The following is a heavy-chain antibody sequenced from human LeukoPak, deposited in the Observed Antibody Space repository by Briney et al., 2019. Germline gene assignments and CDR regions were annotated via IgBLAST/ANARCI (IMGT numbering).Heavy chain of an antibody. D-gene: IGHD6-13*01. V-gene: IGHV3-15*01. J-gene: IGHJ4*02. CDR3: TTDLYSSSWTSPYYFDY. CDR2: IKSKTDGGTT. Sequence: GGSLRLSCAASGFTFSNAWMSWVRQAPGKGLEWVGRIKSKTDGGTTDHAAPVKGRFTISRDDSKNTLYLQMNSLKTEDTAVYYCTTDLYSSSWTSPYYFDYWGQGTLVTVSS. CDR1: GFTFSNAW.